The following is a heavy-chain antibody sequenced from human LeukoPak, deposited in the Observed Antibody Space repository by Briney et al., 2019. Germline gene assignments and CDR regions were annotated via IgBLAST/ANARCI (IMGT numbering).Heavy chain of an antibody. CDR2: IYASGNT. CDR3: ARQAYCGGDCPAGGY. D-gene: IGHD2-21*02. CDR1: GGSISSGTYY. Sequence: SETLSLTCTVSGGSISSGTYYWSWIRQPAGEGLEWIGRIYASGNTNYNPSLKSRVTISVDTSKNQFSLKLSSVTAADTAVYYCARQAYCGGDCPAGGYRGQGTLVTVSS. J-gene: IGHJ4*02. V-gene: IGHV4-61*02.